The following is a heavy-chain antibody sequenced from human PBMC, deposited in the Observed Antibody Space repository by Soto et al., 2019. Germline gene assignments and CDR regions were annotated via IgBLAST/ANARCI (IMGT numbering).Heavy chain of an antibody. Sequence: GESLKISCKGSGYSFAGYWITWVRQKPGKGLEWMGRIDPSDSQTYYSPSFRGHVTISVTKSITTVFLQWSSLRASDTAMYYCARQIYDSDTGPNSQYYFDSWGQGTPVTVSS. CDR1: GYSFAGYW. D-gene: IGHD3-22*01. V-gene: IGHV5-10-1*01. CDR2: IDPSDSQT. CDR3: ARQIYDSDTGPNSQYYFDS. J-gene: IGHJ4*02.